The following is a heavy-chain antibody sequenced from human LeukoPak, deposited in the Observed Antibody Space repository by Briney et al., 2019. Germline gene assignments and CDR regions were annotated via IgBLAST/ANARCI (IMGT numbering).Heavy chain of an antibody. Sequence: GASVKVSCKASGYTFTSYAMNWVRQAPGQGLEWMGWINTNTGNPTYAQGFTGRFVFSLDASVSTAYLQISSLRSEDTAVYYCARQRGGQYEDAFDIWGQGTVVTVSS. CDR1: GYTFTSYA. V-gene: IGHV7-4-1*02. CDR2: INTNTGNP. D-gene: IGHD2-8*01. CDR3: ARQRGGQYEDAFDI. J-gene: IGHJ3*02.